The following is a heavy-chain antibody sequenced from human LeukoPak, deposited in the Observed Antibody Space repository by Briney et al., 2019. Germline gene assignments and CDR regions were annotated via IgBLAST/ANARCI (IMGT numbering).Heavy chain of an antibody. CDR2: ISYDGSNK. V-gene: IGHV3-30-3*01. D-gene: IGHD6-13*01. Sequence: GGSLRLSCAASGFTFSSYAMHWVRQAPGKGLEWVAVISYDGSNKYYADSVKGRFTISRDNSKNTLYLQMNSLRAEVTAVYYCARDRIAAAGTGYYYYGMDVWGQGTTVTVSS. CDR3: ARDRIAAAGTGYYYYGMDV. CDR1: GFTFSSYA. J-gene: IGHJ6*02.